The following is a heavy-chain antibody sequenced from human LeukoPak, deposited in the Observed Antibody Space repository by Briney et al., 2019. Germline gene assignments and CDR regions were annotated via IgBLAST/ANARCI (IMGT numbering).Heavy chain of an antibody. Sequence: GESLKISCKGSGYSFTSYWIGWVRPMPGKGLEWMGIIYPVDSDTRYSPSFQGQVTISADKSISTAYLQWSSLKASDTAMYYCARHCSGGSCYPTSWFDPWGQGTLVTVSS. D-gene: IGHD2-15*01. CDR3: ARHCSGGSCYPTSWFDP. V-gene: IGHV5-51*01. CDR1: GYSFTSYW. J-gene: IGHJ5*02. CDR2: IYPVDSDT.